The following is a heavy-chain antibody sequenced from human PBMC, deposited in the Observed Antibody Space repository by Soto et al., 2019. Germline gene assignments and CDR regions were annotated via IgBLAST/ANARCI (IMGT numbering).Heavy chain of an antibody. CDR1: GDSVSGNSVT. CDR2: TYYRSKWYS. Sequence: QVQLQQSGPGLVKPSQTLSLTCAISGDSVSGNSVTWNWIRQSRSRGLEWLGRTYYRSKWYSDYAVSVKSRVTINPDTSKNQFSLQLNSVTPEDTAVYYCVRLIGNSWLDSWGQGTQVTVSS. CDR3: VRLIGNSWLDS. D-gene: IGHD2-8*01. V-gene: IGHV6-1*01. J-gene: IGHJ5*01.